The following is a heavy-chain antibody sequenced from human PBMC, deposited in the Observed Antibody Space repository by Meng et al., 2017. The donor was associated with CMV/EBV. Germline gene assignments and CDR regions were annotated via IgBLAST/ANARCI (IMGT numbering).Heavy chain of an antibody. CDR2: IYYSGST. CDR3: ARLGDGYNSGYFDY. J-gene: IGHJ4*02. CDR1: GGSISSSSYY. V-gene: IGHV4-39*01. D-gene: IGHD5-24*01. Sequence: SKTLSLPGKVPGGSISSSSYYWGWMRQPPGKGVEWIGSIYYSGSTYYNPSLKSRVTISVDTCKNQFSLKLTSVTAADTAVYYCARLGDGYNSGYFDYWGQGTLVTVSS.